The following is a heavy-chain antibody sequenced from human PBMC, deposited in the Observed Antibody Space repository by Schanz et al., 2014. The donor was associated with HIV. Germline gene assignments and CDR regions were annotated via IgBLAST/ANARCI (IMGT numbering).Heavy chain of an antibody. J-gene: IGHJ4*02. CDR2: TSPNNGNR. D-gene: IGHD6-19*01. CDR1: GYTFTGYY. CDR3: ARGGSGWYGYEGFDY. V-gene: IGHV1-18*04. Sequence: QVQLVQSGAEVKKPGASVKVSCKASGYTFTGYYLHWIRQAPGQGLEWMGWTSPNNGNRNYAQKLQGRVTMTTDTSTTTAYMELRSLRSDETAIYYCARGGSGWYGYEGFDYWGQGTLVTVSS.